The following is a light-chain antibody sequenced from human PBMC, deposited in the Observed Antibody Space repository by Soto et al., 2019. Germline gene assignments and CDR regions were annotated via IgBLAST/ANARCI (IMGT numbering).Light chain of an antibody. CDR2: EVS. J-gene: IGLJ1*01. Sequence: QSVLTQPASVSGSPGQSITISCTGTSSDVGRYDYVSWYQLHPGKAPKLMVFEVSNRPSGVSYRFSGSKSGNTASLTISGLQADDEADYFCSSYSISTAYLFGTGTK. CDR1: SSDVGRYDY. CDR3: SSYSISTAYL. V-gene: IGLV2-14*01.